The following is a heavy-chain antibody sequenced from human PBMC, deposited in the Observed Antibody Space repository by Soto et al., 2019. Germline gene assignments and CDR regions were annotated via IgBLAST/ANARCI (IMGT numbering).Heavy chain of an antibody. CDR2: ISYDGSNK. CDR1: GFTFSSYG. Sequence: QVQLVESGGGVVQPGRSLRLSCAASGFTFSSYGMHWVRQAPGKGLEWVAVISYDGSNKYYADSVKGRFTISIDNSKNTLYLQMNSLRAEDTAVYYCAKGMGQLALYGMDVWCQGTTVTVSS. D-gene: IGHD6-13*01. CDR3: AKGMGQLALYGMDV. V-gene: IGHV3-30*18. J-gene: IGHJ6*02.